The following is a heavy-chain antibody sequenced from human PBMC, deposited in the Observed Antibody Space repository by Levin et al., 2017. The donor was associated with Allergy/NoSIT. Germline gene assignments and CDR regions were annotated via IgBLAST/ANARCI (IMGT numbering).Heavy chain of an antibody. V-gene: IGHV3-33*01. CDR2: IWYDGSNK. Sequence: GGSLRLSCAASGFTFSSYGMHWVRQAPGKGLEWVAVIWYDGSNKYYADSVKGRFTISRDNSKNTLYLQMNSLRAEDTAVYYCARALFRYGPDAFDIWGQGTMVTVSS. D-gene: IGHD2-21*01. J-gene: IGHJ3*02. CDR1: GFTFSSYG. CDR3: ARALFRYGPDAFDI.